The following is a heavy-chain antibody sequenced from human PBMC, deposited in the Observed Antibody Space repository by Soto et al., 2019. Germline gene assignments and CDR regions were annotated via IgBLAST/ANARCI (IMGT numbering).Heavy chain of an antibody. CDR3: AKEYCASTSCNFDH. CDR2: ISGSGART. J-gene: IGHJ4*02. D-gene: IGHD2-2*01. Sequence: EVQLLESGGGLVQPGGSLRLSCAASGFTFSNYAMSWVRQAPGKGLEWVSAISGSGARTYYADSVKGRFTISRDNSKNTLYLQMNSLRAEDTAVYYCAKEYCASTSCNFDHWGQGTLVTVSS. V-gene: IGHV3-23*01. CDR1: GFTFSNYA.